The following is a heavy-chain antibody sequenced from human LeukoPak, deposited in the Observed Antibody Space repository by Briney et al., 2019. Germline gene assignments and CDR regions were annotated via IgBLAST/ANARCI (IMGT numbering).Heavy chain of an antibody. CDR1: GGSISSSNW. CDR3: ARSGSGYSGYDRWFDP. CDR2: IYHSGST. Sequence: SGTLSLTCAVSGGSISSSNWWSWVRQPPGKGLEWIGEIYHSGSTNYNPSLKSRVTISVDKSKNQFSLKLSFVTAADTAVYYCARSGSGYSGYDRWFDPWGQGTLVTVSS. J-gene: IGHJ5*02. V-gene: IGHV4-4*02. D-gene: IGHD5-12*01.